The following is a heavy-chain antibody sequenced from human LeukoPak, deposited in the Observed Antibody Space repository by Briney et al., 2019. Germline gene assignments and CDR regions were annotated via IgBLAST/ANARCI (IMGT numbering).Heavy chain of an antibody. CDR3: ARAKMTTSAFDI. CDR2: IYYSGST. D-gene: IGHD5-24*01. Sequence: SQTLSLTCTVSGGSISSGGYYWSWLRQHPGTGLEWIGYIYYSGSTYYNPSLKSRVTISVDTSKNQFSLKLSSVTAADTAVYYCARAKMTTSAFDIWGQGTMVTVSS. CDR1: GGSISSGGYY. J-gene: IGHJ3*02. V-gene: IGHV4-31*03.